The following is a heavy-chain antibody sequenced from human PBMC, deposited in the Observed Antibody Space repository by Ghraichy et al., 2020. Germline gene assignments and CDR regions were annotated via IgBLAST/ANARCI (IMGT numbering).Heavy chain of an antibody. V-gene: IGHV3-30*18. D-gene: IGHD3-16*01. Sequence: GGSLRLSCAASGFSFSWYGMHWVRQAPGRGLEWVGVISHDGSDKYYGDSVKGRFTISRDNSKNTLNLQMDSLRVEDAAVYYCAKGRGGHSWDFEYWGQGTLVTVSS. J-gene: IGHJ4*02. CDR2: ISHDGSDK. CDR1: GFSFSWYG. CDR3: AKGRGGHSWDFEY.